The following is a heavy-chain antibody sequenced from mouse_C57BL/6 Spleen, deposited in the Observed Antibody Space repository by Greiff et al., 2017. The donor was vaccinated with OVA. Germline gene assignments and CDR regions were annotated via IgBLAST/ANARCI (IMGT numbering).Heavy chain of an antibody. V-gene: IGHV1-55*01. CDR3: AREVLTTVEVDY. D-gene: IGHD1-1*01. CDR1: GYTFTSYW. CDR2: IYPGSGST. J-gene: IGHJ2*01. Sequence: QVQLQQPGAELVQPGASVKMSCKASGYTFTSYWITWVKQRPGQGLEWIGDIYPGSGSTNYNEKFKSKATLTVDTSSSTAYMQLSSLTSEDAAVYYGAREVLTTVEVDYWGQGTTLTVSS.